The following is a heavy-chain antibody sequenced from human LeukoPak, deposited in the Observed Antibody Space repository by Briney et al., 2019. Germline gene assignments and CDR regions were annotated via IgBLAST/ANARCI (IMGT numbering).Heavy chain of an antibody. D-gene: IGHD2-21*01. Sequence: PSATLSLTCTVSGHSISNSRHYWGWIRQSPGKGLEGIGTIYYSGTTYYNPSLKSRITISVETAKNQFSMSLSSVTAADTARYYCCAYWGGGGCAGPTRYNWFDPWGQRTLVTISS. CDR3: CAYWGGGGCAGPTRYNWFDP. CDR1: GHSISNSRHY. V-gene: IGHV4-39*07. J-gene: IGHJ5*02. CDR2: IYYSGTT.